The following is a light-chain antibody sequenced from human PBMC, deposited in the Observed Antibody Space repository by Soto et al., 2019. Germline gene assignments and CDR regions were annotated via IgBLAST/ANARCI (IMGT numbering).Light chain of an antibody. V-gene: IGKV1-5*03. CDR3: QHYDTYSGT. Sequence: DIPMTQSPSTLSASVGDRVTITCRASQSISSWLAWYQQKPGKAPKLLIYRASSLESGVPPRFSGSGSGSDFTLTISSLQPDDFATYYCQHYDTYSGTFGPGTEVDIK. CDR1: QSISSW. CDR2: RAS. J-gene: IGKJ3*01.